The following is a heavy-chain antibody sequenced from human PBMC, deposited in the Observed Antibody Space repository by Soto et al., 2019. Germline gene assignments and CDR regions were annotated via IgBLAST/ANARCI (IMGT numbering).Heavy chain of an antibody. D-gene: IGHD3-22*01. CDR2: IIPIFGTA. J-gene: IGHJ4*02. CDR1: GGTFSRHA. V-gene: IGHV1-69*01. CDR3: ARGWGYDSNDYYYAY. Sequence: QVQLVQSGAEVRKPGSSVKVSCKASGGTFSRHAISWVRQAPGQGLEWMGAIIPIFGTANHAQKFQGRVTIIADESTSTGYMELSSLRSEDTAMYYCARGWGYDSNDYYYAYWGQGSLVIVS.